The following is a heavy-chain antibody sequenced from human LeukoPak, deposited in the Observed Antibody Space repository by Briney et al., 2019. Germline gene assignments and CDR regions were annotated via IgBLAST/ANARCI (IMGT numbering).Heavy chain of an antibody. CDR3: ARTITGGFFDF. Sequence: PGGSLRLSCAASGLTFSGFWMHWVRQAPGKGRVWVSRIDGNGGSKTYPDTLKGRFTITRDNARNTLHLEMISLRAEDTAVYYCARTITGGFFDFWGQGTLVTVSS. CDR2: IDGNGGSK. V-gene: IGHV3-74*03. D-gene: IGHD3-16*01. CDR1: GLTFSGFW. J-gene: IGHJ4*02.